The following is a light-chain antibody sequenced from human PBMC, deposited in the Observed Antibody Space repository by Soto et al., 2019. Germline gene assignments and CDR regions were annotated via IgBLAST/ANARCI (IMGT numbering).Light chain of an antibody. J-gene: IGLJ3*02. V-gene: IGLV2-8*01. CDR2: EVT. Sequence: QSALTQPPSASGSPGQSVTISCTGTSSDVGAYNYVSWYQQHAGKAPKLVIYEVTKRPSGVPDRFSGSKSANTASLTVSGLQAADEADYYCSSFASGNTWVFGGGTKLTVL. CDR3: SSFASGNTWV. CDR1: SSDVGAYNY.